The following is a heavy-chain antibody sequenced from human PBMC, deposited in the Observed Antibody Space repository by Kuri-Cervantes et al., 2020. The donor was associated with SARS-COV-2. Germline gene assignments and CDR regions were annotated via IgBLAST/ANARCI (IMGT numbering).Heavy chain of an antibody. V-gene: IGHV3-30*02. Sequence: GESLKISCAASGFTVSSNYMSWVRQAPGKGLEWVAFIRYDGSNKYYADSVKGRFTISRDNSKNTLYLQMNSLRAEDTAVYYCATSLILYFDYWGQGTLVTVSS. J-gene: IGHJ4*02. CDR2: IRYDGSNK. D-gene: IGHD2-8*01. CDR1: GFTVSSNY. CDR3: ATSLILYFDY.